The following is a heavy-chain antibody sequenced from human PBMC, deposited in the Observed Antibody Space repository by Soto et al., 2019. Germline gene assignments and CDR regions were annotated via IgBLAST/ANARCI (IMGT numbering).Heavy chain of an antibody. V-gene: IGHV1-69*13. J-gene: IGHJ6*02. CDR3: ARGLRLVVPAAITSTYYCYGMDV. CDR1: GGTFSSYA. CDR2: IIPIFGTA. D-gene: IGHD2-2*01. Sequence: GASVKVSCKASGGTFSSYAISCVRQAPGQGLEWMGGIIPIFGTANYAQKFQGRVTITADESTSTAYMELSSLRSEDTAVYYCARGLRLVVPAAITSTYYCYGMDVSGQRTTVTVSS.